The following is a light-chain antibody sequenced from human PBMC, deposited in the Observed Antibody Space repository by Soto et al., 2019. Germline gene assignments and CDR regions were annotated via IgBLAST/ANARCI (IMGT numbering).Light chain of an antibody. Sequence: QSGMTEPPAGSGSTGQSMTISCTGTSSDVGGYNYVSWYQQHPGKAPKLMIYDVSNRPSGVSNRFSGSKSGNTASLTISGLQAEDEADYYCSSYTSSSTLNYVFRTGTKVTVL. CDR2: DVS. CDR1: SSDVGGYNY. CDR3: SSYTSSSTLNYV. V-gene: IGLV2-14*01. J-gene: IGLJ1*01.